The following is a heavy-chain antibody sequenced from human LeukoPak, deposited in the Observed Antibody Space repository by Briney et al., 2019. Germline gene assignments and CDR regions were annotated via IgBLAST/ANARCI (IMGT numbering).Heavy chain of an antibody. Sequence: GGSLRLSCAASGFSFSDYGMHWVRQAPGKGPEWVANIKEDGSEKYYVDSVKGRFTISRDNAKNSLSLQMNSLRVEDTAVYYCVRSYYYDGSGYWGQGTLVTVSS. CDR3: VRSYYYDGSGY. CDR1: GFSFSDYG. V-gene: IGHV3-7*01. CDR2: IKEDGSEK. J-gene: IGHJ4*02. D-gene: IGHD3-22*01.